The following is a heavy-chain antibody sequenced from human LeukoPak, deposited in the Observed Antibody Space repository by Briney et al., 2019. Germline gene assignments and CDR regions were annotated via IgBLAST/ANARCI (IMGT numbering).Heavy chain of an antibody. V-gene: IGHV3-48*03. J-gene: IGHJ4*02. CDR1: GFTFSSYE. Sequence: GSLRLSCAASGFTFSSYEMNWVRLAPGKGLEWVSYISGSGTTIYYADSVKGRFTISRDNAKSSLYLQVNSLRAEHTAVYYCARDYDYWGQGTLVTVSS. CDR2: ISGSGTTI. CDR3: ARDYDY.